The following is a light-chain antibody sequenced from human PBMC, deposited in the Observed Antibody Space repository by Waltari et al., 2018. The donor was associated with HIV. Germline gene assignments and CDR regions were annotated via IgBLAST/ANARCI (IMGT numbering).Light chain of an antibody. Sequence: DIQMTQSPSSLAASVGDSVTITCRASQSISTFLNWYQHKPGKAPKLLIYAASTVQSGVPSRFSGSGSGTDFSLTISSLQPEDFATYYCQQSYSSLALTFGGGTQVDI. CDR3: QQSYSSLALT. V-gene: IGKV1-39*01. CDR1: QSISTF. CDR2: AAS. J-gene: IGKJ4*01.